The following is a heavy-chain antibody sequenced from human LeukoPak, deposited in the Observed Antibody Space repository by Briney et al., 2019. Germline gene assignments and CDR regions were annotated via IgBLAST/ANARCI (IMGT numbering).Heavy chain of an antibody. CDR3: AHNTYYYDSSGYSYYFDY. CDR2: IYYSGST. V-gene: IGHV4-39*01. CDR1: GGSISSSSYY. J-gene: IGHJ4*02. D-gene: IGHD3-22*01. Sequence: SETLSLTCTVSGGSISSSSYYWGWIRQPPGKGLEWIGSIYYSGSTYYNPSLKSRVTISVDTSKNRFSLKLSSVTAADTAVYYCAHNTYYYDSSGYSYYFDYWGQGTLVTVSS.